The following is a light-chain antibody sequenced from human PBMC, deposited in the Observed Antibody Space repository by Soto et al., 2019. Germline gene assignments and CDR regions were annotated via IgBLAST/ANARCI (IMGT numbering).Light chain of an antibody. CDR1: SSNIGTNT. CDR3: AAWDDSLSGVV. V-gene: IGLV1-44*01. J-gene: IGLJ2*01. Sequence: QLVLTQPPSASGTPGQRVTISCSGSSSNIGTNTVHWYHQLPGTAPKLLIYSNNLRPSGVPDRFSGSKSGTSASLAISGLQSEDEADYYCAAWDDSLSGVVFGGGTKLTVL. CDR2: SNN.